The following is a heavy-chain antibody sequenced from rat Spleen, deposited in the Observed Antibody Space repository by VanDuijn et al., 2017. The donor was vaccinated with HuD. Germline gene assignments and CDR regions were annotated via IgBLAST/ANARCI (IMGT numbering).Heavy chain of an antibody. Sequence: EVKLVESGGGLVQPGRSLRLSCAASGFTFSSFPMAWVRQAPKKGLEWVASISSGGGHTFYRDSVKGRFTISRDNARSTLYLQMDSLRSEDTATYYCARRHYGYTDYSDYWGQGVMVTVSS. CDR1: GFTFSSFP. CDR3: ARRHYGYTDYSDY. J-gene: IGHJ2*01. CDR2: ISSGGGHT. D-gene: IGHD1-9*01. V-gene: IGHV5-25*01.